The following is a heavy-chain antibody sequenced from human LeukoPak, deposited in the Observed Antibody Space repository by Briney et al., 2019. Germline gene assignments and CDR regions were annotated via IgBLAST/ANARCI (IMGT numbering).Heavy chain of an antibody. CDR2: ISGSGDTT. CDR3: AKSRGIYDNSGWRTFDY. Sequence: GGSLRLSCAASGFTFSIYAMSWVRQAPGKGLGWVSVISGSGDTTYYADSVKGRFTFSRDNSKNTLYLQMNSLRAEDTAVYYCAKSRGIYDNSGWRTFDYWGQGTLVTVSS. J-gene: IGHJ4*02. V-gene: IGHV3-23*01. D-gene: IGHD6-19*01. CDR1: GFTFSIYA.